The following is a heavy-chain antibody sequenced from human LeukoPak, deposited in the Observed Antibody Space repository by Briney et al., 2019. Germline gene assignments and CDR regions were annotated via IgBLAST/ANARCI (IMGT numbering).Heavy chain of an antibody. D-gene: IGHD2-15*01. CDR3: AKPGCSGGSCYSFIAFDI. J-gene: IGHJ3*02. CDR1: GFTFSSYA. CDR2: ISSNGGST. Sequence: GGSLRLSCAASGFTFSSYAIHWVRQAPGKGLEYVSAISSNGGSTYYAKSVKGRFIISRDNSKNTLYLQMNSLRAEDTAVYYCAKPGCSGGSCYSFIAFDIWGQGTMVTVSS. V-gene: IGHV3-64*01.